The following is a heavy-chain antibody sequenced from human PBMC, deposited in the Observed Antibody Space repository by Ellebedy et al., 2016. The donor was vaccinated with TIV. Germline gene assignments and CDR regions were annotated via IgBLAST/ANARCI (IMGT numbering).Heavy chain of an antibody. Sequence: AASVKVSCKASGYTFTGFYIHWVRQAPGQGLEWMGWINPNSGGTNYAQNFQGWVTLTRDTSISTAYMELSMLRSDDTAVYYCASARSGATSDSSFDYWGQGTLVTVSS. V-gene: IGHV1-2*04. CDR2: INPNSGGT. CDR1: GYTFTGFY. D-gene: IGHD1-26*01. J-gene: IGHJ4*02. CDR3: ASARSGATSDSSFDY.